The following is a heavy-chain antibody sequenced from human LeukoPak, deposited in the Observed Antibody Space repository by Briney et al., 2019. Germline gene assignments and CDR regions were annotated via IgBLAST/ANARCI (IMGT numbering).Heavy chain of an antibody. CDR3: AREGTHAAGIFDY. Sequence: SVKVSCKASGGTFSSYAISWVRQAPGQGLEWMGRIIPIFGIANYAQKFQGRVTITADKSTSTAYMELSSLRSEDTAVYYCAREGTHAAGIFDYWGQGTLVTVSS. J-gene: IGHJ4*02. V-gene: IGHV1-69*04. CDR1: GGTFSSYA. CDR2: IIPIFGIA. D-gene: IGHD6-13*01.